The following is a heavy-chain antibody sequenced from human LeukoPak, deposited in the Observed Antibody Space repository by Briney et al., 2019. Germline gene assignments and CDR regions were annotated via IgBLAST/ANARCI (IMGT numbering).Heavy chain of an antibody. CDR2: FNHSGST. CDR1: GGSFSGYY. CDR3: ARGAYIVVVPAAIRFDP. Sequence: SETLSLTCAVYGGSFSGYYWSWIRQRPGKGLEWIGEFNHSGSTNYNPSLKSRVTISVDTSKNQFSLKLSSVTAADTAVYYCARGAYIVVVPAAIRFDPWGQGTLVTVSS. V-gene: IGHV4-34*01. J-gene: IGHJ5*02. D-gene: IGHD2-2*02.